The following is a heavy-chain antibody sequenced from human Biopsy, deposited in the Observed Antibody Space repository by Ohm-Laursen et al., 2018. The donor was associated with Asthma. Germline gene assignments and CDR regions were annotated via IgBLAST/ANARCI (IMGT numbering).Heavy chain of an antibody. Sequence: TLSLTCPVSGGSINIGDYYWSWIRQHPVKGLEWIGYIYYSGSTYYNPSLKGRVSISLDTSKNQFSLSLTSVTAADTAVYYCARTTYGDDGFDPWGQGTLVTVSS. CDR3: ARTTYGDDGFDP. J-gene: IGHJ5*02. V-gene: IGHV4-31*03. CDR2: IYYSGST. D-gene: IGHD4-17*01. CDR1: GGSINIGDYY.